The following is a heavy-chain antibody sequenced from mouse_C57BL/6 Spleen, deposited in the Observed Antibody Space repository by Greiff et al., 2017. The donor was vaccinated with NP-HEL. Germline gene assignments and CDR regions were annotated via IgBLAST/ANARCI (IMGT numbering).Heavy chain of an antibody. CDR2: INPNNGGT. V-gene: IGHV1-26*01. Sequence: VQLQQSGPELVKPGASVKISCKASGYTFTDYYMNWVKQSHGKSIEWIGDINPNNGGTSYNQKFKGKATLTVDKSSSTAYMELRSLTSEDSAVYYCARSLNYYGSSLDAMDYWGQGTSVTVSS. D-gene: IGHD1-1*01. CDR3: ARSLNYYGSSLDAMDY. CDR1: GYTFTDYY. J-gene: IGHJ4*01.